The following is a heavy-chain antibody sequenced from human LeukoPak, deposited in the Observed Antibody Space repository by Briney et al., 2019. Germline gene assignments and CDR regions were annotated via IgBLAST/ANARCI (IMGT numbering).Heavy chain of an antibody. V-gene: IGHV3-23*01. J-gene: IGHJ4*02. D-gene: IGHD6-13*01. Sequence: PGGSLRLSCAASGFTFSSYAMSWVRQAPGKGLEWVSVISGSGGNTYADSVKGRFTISRDNSKNTLYLQMNSLRAEDTAVYYCAKDRTEMGKEAAGTGYWGQGTLVTVSS. CDR1: GFTFSSYA. CDR2: ISGSGGNT. CDR3: AKDRTEMGKEAAGTGY.